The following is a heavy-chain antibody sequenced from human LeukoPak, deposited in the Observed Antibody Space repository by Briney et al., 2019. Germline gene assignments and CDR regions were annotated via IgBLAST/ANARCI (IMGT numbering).Heavy chain of an antibody. CDR2: INPNSGGT. V-gene: IGHV1-2*02. J-gene: IGHJ4*02. Sequence: ASVKVSCKASGYTFSGYYMHWVRQAPGQGLEWMGWINPNSGGTKYAQKFQGRVTMTRDTSINTAYMELSSLTSDDTAVYYCLRARLEYYYDSSAFYSDYWGQGTLVTVSS. D-gene: IGHD3-22*01. CDR1: GYTFSGYY. CDR3: LRARLEYYYDSSAFYSDY.